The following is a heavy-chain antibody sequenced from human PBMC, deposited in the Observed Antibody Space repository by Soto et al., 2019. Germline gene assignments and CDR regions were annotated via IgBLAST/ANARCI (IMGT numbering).Heavy chain of an antibody. Sequence: GGSLRLSCAASGFTFSSYAMHWVRQAPGKGLEWVAVISYDGSNKYYADSVKGRFTISRDNSKNTLYLQMNSLRAEDTAVYYFAKFGAVARDLHSFPTRRTSDL. CDR3: AKFGAVARDLHSFPTRRTSDL. CDR2: ISYDGSNK. J-gene: IGHJ2*01. D-gene: IGHD6-19*01. V-gene: IGHV3-30-3*02. CDR1: GFTFSSYA.